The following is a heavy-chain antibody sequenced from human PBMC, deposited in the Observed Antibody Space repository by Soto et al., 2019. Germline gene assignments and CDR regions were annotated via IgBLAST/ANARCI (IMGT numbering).Heavy chain of an antibody. V-gene: IGHV4-39*01. CDR3: AGSAAGLDC. J-gene: IGHJ4*02. CDR1: GGSISSSSYY. CDR2: IYYSGST. D-gene: IGHD6-13*01. Sequence: TVSGGSISSSSYYWGWIRQPPGKGLEWIVSIYYSGSTYYNPSLESRVTISVDTSKNQFSLKLSSVTAADTAVYYCAGSAAGLDCWGQGTTLTFSS.